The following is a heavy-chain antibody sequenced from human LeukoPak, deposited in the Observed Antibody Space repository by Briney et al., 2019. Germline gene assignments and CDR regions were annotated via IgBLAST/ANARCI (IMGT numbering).Heavy chain of an antibody. CDR2: VNHSGST. CDR3: ARGGFGCSISSCSNWFDP. CDR1: GGSFSGYY. J-gene: IGHJ5*02. V-gene: IGHV4-34*01. Sequence: SETLSLTCAVYGGSFSGYYWSWIRQPPRKGLAGIGEVNHSGSTNYNPSLKSRVTMSLDTSKNQFFLKLISVTAADTAVYYCARGGFGCSISSCSNWFDPWGQGTLVTVSS. D-gene: IGHD2-2*01.